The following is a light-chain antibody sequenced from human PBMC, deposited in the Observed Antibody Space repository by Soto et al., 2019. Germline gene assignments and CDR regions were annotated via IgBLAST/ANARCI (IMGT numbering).Light chain of an antibody. J-gene: IGKJ4*01. CDR3: QQYKSWPPLT. CDR2: GAS. CDR1: QRVSNN. Sequence: EIVMTQSPATLSVSPGERATLSCRASQRVSNNLAWYQQKPGQAPRLLIYGASTRATDIPAKFSGSGSGTEFSLTISSLQSEDFALYYCQQYKSWPPLTFGGGTKVE. V-gene: IGKV3-15*01.